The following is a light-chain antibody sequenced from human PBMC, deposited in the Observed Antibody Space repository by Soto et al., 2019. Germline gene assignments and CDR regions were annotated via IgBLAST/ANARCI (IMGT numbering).Light chain of an antibody. Sequence: QSVLTQPPSASATPGQRVTISCSGSNSNIGSRTVYWYQQLPGTAPKLLIYSDNLRPSGVPDRFSGSKSGTSASLAISGLQSEAEADCYCATWADSLNGWVFGGGTKLTVL. CDR2: SDN. V-gene: IGLV1-44*01. CDR3: ATWADSLNGWV. J-gene: IGLJ3*02. CDR1: NSNIGSRT.